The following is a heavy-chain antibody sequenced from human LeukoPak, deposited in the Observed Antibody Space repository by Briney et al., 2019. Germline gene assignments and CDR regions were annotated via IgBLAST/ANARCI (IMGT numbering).Heavy chain of an antibody. CDR2: INPNSGGT. D-gene: IGHD5-18*01. J-gene: IGHJ4*02. CDR3: ARDASARYSYGSDY. CDR1: GYTFTGYY. Sequence: SVKVSCKASGYTFTGYYMHWVRQAPGQGLEWMGRINPNSGGTNYAQKFQGRVTMTRDTSISTAYMELSRLRSDDTAVYYCARDASARYSYGSDYWGQGTLVTVSS. V-gene: IGHV1-2*06.